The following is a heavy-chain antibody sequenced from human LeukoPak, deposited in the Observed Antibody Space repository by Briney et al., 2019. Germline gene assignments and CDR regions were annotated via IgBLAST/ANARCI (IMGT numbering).Heavy chain of an antibody. J-gene: IGHJ6*02. V-gene: IGHV3-9*01. CDR1: GFTFDDYA. CDR3: AKDKGGGSYSYYYGMDV. CDR2: ISWNSGSI. D-gene: IGHD1-26*01. Sequence: PGRSLRLSCAASGFTFDDYAMHWVRQAPGKGLEWVSGISWNSGSIGYADSVKGRFTISRDNAKNSLYLQMNSLRAEDTALYYCAKDKGGGSYSYYYGMDVWGQGTTVTVSS.